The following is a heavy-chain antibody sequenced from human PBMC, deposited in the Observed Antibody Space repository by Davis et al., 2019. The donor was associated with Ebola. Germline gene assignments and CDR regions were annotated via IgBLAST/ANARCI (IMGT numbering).Heavy chain of an antibody. D-gene: IGHD1-1*01. CDR1: GESFSDYM. CDR3: AATAKTSISDSGLGYTYLDP. CDR2: ISHGGVS. V-gene: IGHV4-34*01. J-gene: IGHJ5*02. Sequence: SETLSLTCAVFGESFSDYMWSWIRQPPGKGLEWIGKISHGGVSDYNPSLMGRVTILVDTSKNQFSLRMNSVTAADTAVYYCAATAKTSISDSGLGYTYLDPWSQGTLVTVSS.